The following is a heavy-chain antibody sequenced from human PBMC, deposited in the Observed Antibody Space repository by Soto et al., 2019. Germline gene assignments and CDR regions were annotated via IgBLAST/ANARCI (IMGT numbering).Heavy chain of an antibody. Sequence: QMQLQESGPGLVKPSETLSLTCTVSGGSISSSSHYWVWIRQPPGKGLEWIGSIYYSGDTYYNPSRKRRVPISVDTSKNQFSVKLNSVTAADTAVYYCARHQSIVVVTAARAFDIWGQGTMVTVSS. CDR2: IYYSGDT. CDR3: ARHQSIVVVTAARAFDI. CDR1: GGSISSSSHY. J-gene: IGHJ3*02. V-gene: IGHV4-39*01. D-gene: IGHD2-15*01.